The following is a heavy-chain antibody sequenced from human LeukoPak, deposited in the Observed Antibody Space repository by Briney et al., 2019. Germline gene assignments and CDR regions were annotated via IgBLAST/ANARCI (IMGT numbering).Heavy chain of an antibody. CDR2: ISGYNGDT. CDR1: GYTFTSYG. D-gene: IGHD3-22*01. Sequence: ASVTVSFQASGYTFTSYGISWVRQAPGKEVDGRGGISGYNGDTNYAQRFQGRVTMPTDTSANTAYMERRSLRSDDTAVYYCARDGRESTAYFFHWGQGTLVSVS. V-gene: IGHV1-18*04. CDR3: ARDGRESTAYFFH. J-gene: IGHJ4*02.